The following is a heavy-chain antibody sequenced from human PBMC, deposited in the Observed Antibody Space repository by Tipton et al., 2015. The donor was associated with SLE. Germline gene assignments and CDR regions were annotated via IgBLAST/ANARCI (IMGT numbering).Heavy chain of an antibody. V-gene: IGHV3-33*01. CDR2: IWYDGSNK. J-gene: IGHJ3*02. CDR3: ATDRCFSSFDN. D-gene: IGHD4/OR15-4a*01. CDR1: GFTFSHHG. Sequence: SLRLSCEASGFTFSHHGIHWFRHAPGKGLEWVTFIWYDGSNKFYADSVKGRLTVSRDSSKNTVYPQMNSLSTEDTGVYYCATDRCFSSFDNWGQGTVVTVSS.